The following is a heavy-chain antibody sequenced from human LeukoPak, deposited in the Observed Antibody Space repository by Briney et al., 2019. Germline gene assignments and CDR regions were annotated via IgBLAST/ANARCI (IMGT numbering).Heavy chain of an antibody. J-gene: IGHJ4*02. D-gene: IGHD2-2*01. CDR1: GFTFSSYA. V-gene: IGHV3-23*01. CDR2: ISGSGGNT. CDR3: AKGIRGLSCGSTSCYEIEY. Sequence: GPLRLSCAASGFTFSSYAMTWVRQAPGKGLEWVSAISGSGGNTKYADSVKGRFTISRDNSKSTLYLQMNSLRAEDTAVYYCAKGIRGLSCGSTSCYEIEYWGQGTLVTVSS.